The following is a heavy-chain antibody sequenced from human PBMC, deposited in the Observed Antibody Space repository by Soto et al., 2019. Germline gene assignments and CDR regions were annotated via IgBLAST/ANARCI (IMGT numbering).Heavy chain of an antibody. CDR1: GFTVSSNY. D-gene: IGHD3-22*01. J-gene: IGHJ3*02. V-gene: IGHV3-66*01. CDR3: ARDYYDSSGHLLAFDI. CDR2: IYSGGST. Sequence: HPGGSLRLSCAASGFTVSSNYMTWFRQAPGKGLEWVSTIYSGGSTYYADSVRGRFTISRDNSKNTLYLQMNSLRAEDTAMYFCARDYYDSSGHLLAFDIWGQGTMVTVSS.